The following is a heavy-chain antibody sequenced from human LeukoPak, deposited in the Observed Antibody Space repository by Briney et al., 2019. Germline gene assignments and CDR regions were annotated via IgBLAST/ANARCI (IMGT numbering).Heavy chain of an antibody. Sequence: GGSLRLSCAASGFTFSSYSMNWVRQAPGKGLEWVSSISSDSRYIFYAEPVKGRFTISRDNTENSLYLQMNSLRVEDTAVYYCARFETVAAKPFEYWGQGTLVTVSS. CDR1: GFTFSSYS. CDR2: ISSDSRYI. CDR3: ARFETVAAKPFEY. D-gene: IGHD6-19*01. J-gene: IGHJ4*02. V-gene: IGHV3-21*01.